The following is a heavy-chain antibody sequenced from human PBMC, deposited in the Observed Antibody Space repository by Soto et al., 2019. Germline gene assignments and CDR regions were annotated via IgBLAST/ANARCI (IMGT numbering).Heavy chain of an antibody. CDR2: IYSGGST. CDR3: AREGRGWHYFDY. CDR1: GFTVSSNY. Sequence: EVQLVETGGGLIQPGGSLRLSCAASGFTVSSNYMSWVRQAPGKGLEWVSVIYSGGSTYCADSVKGRFTISRDNSKNTLYLQMNSLRAEDTAVSYCAREGRGWHYFDYWGQGTLVTVSS. V-gene: IGHV3-53*02. J-gene: IGHJ4*02. D-gene: IGHD6-19*01.